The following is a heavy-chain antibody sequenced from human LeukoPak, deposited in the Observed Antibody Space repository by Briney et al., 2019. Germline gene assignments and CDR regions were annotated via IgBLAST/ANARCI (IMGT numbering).Heavy chain of an antibody. J-gene: IGHJ2*01. Sequence: GGSLRLSCAASGFTFSSYWMSWVRQAPGKGLEWVANIKQDGSEKYYVDSVKGRFTISRDNAKNSLYLQMNSLRAEDTAVYYCASEPADSTGYFDLWGRGTLVTVSS. V-gene: IGHV3-7*01. CDR3: ASEPADSTGYFDL. D-gene: IGHD2-2*01. CDR2: IKQDGSEK. CDR1: GFTFSSYW.